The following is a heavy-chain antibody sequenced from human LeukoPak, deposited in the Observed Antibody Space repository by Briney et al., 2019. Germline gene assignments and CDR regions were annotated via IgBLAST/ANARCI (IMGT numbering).Heavy chain of an antibody. CDR2: ISSSSSYI. D-gene: IGHD2-21*02. CDR1: GFTFSSYS. V-gene: IGHV3-21*01. J-gene: IGHJ4*02. Sequence: GGSLRLSCAASGFTFSSYSMNWVRQAPGKGLEWVSSISSSSSYIYYADSVKGRFTISRDNAKNSLYLQMNSLRAEDTAVYYCAKDAYRLPLTATDYWGQGTLVTVSS. CDR3: AKDAYRLPLTATDY.